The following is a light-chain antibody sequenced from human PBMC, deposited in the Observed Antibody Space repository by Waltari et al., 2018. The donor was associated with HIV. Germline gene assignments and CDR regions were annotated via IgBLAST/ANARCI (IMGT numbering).Light chain of an antibody. CDR2: GNT. CDR3: QSYDKSLSGWV. V-gene: IGLV1-40*01. CDR1: SSNIGAGYD. Sequence: QSVVTQPPSVSGAPGQTVAISCTGSSSNIGAGYDVHWYQPFPGAPPKVVIYGNTNRASVGPDVFSGTRSGSAASLGIAGRQADDEAEYYCQSYDKSLSGWVFGGGTKVTVL. J-gene: IGLJ3*02.